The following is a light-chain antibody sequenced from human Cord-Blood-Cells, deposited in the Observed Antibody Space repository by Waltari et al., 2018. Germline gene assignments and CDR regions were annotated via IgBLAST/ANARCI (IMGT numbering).Light chain of an antibody. Sequence: DIQMTQSPSSLSASVGDRVTITCRASQSISSYLNWYQQKPGKAPKLLIYAASSLQSGVPSTFRGSGSETDFTLTISSLQPEDFATYYCQQSYSTPYTFGQGTKLGIK. CDR3: QQSYSTPYT. CDR1: QSISSY. V-gene: IGKV1-39*01. J-gene: IGKJ2*01. CDR2: AAS.